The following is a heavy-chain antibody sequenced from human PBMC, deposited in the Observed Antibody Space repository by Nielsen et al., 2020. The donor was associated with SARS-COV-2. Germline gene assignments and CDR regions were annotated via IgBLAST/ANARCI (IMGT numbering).Heavy chain of an antibody. CDR2: ISSRSDYI. J-gene: IGHJ3*02. CDR3: ARDGGRRTMFGVNHRVRKDAFDI. D-gene: IGHD3-3*01. V-gene: IGHV3-21*01. CDR1: GFIFSDYN. Sequence: GGSLTLSCAASGFIFSDYNMNWVRQAPGKGLEWVPFISSRSDYIYHADSMKGRFTISRDNAKNSLFLQMNRLRVEDTAVYYWARDGGRRTMFGVNHRVRKDAFDIWGQGTMVTVAS.